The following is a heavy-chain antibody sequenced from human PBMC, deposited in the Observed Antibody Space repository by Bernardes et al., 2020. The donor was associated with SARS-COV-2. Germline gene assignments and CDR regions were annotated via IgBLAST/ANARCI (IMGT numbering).Heavy chain of an antibody. CDR3: ATDPPTYYYGSGSRSWFDP. J-gene: IGHJ5*02. V-gene: IGHV1-24*01. Sequence: ASVKVSCKVSGYTLTELSMHWVRQAPGKGREGMGGFDPEDGETIYAQKFQGRVTMTEDTSTDTAYMELSSLRSEDTAVYYCATDPPTYYYGSGSRSWFDPWAQGALVTVSS. D-gene: IGHD3-10*01. CDR2: FDPEDGET. CDR1: GYTLTELS.